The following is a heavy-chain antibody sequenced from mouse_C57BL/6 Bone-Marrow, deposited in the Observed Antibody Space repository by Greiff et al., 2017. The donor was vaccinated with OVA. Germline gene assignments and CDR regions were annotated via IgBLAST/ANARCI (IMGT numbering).Heavy chain of an antibody. D-gene: IGHD1-1*01. J-gene: IGHJ1*03. V-gene: IGHV1-50*01. CDR1: GYTFTSYW. Sequence: QVQLQQPGAELVKPGASVKLSCKASGYTFTSYWMQWVKQRPGQGLEWIGEIDPSDSYTNYNQKFKGKATLTVDTSSSTAYMQLSSLTSEDSAVYYCARQDYHGSSSDVWGTGTTVTVSS. CDR2: IDPSDSYT. CDR3: ARQDYHGSSSDV.